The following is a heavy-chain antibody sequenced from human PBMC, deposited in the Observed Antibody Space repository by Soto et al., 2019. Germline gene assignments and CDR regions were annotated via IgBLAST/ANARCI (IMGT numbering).Heavy chain of an antibody. CDR1: GFTFTNYD. J-gene: IGHJ4*02. CDR2: ISNDVSKK. CDR3: ARDVAMPTGLGLGY. Sequence: PGGSLRLSCAASGFTFTNYDIHWVRQATGKGLEWVEHISNDVSKKFYGDSVKGGFTISRDNSENTVYLQMTSLRPDDTAVFYCARDVAMPTGLGLGYWGQGNLVTVSS. D-gene: IGHD6-19*01. V-gene: IGHV3-30*03.